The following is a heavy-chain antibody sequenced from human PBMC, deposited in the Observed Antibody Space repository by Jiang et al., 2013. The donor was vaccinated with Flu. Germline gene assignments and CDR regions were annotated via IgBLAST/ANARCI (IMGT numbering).Heavy chain of an antibody. CDR2: IIPFSGTT. D-gene: IGHD3-10*01. J-gene: IGHJ4*02. CDR3: ARVMYYGSGSYYTGRYYFDY. Sequence: GAEVKKPGSSVKVSCKTSGGTFSNYALTWVRQAPGHGLEWMGGIIPFSGTTNYAQKFQGRVTFAADKSTSTAYMELSSLRSEDTAVYYCARVMYYGSGSYYTGRYYFDYWGQGSLVTVSS. V-gene: IGHV1-69*06. CDR1: GGTFSNYA.